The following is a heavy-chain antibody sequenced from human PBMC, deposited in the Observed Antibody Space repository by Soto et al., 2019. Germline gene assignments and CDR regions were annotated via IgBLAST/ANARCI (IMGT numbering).Heavy chain of an antibody. Sequence: GGSLRLSCAASGFSFGSYALSWVRQAPGKGLEWVSTISGSDGKTFYADSVKGWFSISRDTSQSTLYLQMNSLRADDTAMYYCARWSYLDYWGQGTRVTVSS. CDR1: GFSFGSYA. V-gene: IGHV3-23*01. CDR2: ISGSDGKT. J-gene: IGHJ4*02. CDR3: ARWSYLDY. D-gene: IGHD3-3*01.